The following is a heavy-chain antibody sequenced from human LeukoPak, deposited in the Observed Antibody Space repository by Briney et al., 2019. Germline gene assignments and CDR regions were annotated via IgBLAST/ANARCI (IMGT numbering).Heavy chain of an antibody. D-gene: IGHD4-17*01. Sequence: GGSLRLSCAASGFTFSSYGMHWVRQAPGKGLEWVAVISYDGSSKYYADSVKGRFTISRDNSKNTLYLQMNSLRAEDTAVYYCAKHGDGNSLDYWGQGTLVTVSS. J-gene: IGHJ4*02. CDR2: ISYDGSSK. CDR3: AKHGDGNSLDY. V-gene: IGHV3-30*18. CDR1: GFTFSSYG.